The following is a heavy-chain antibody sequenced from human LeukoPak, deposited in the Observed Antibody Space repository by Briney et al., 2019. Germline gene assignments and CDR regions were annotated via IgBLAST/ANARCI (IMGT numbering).Heavy chain of an antibody. D-gene: IGHD3-9*01. CDR1: GYTLTELS. V-gene: IGHV1-24*01. J-gene: IGHJ3*02. CDR3: ATDSPFYDILTEGAFDI. Sequence: ASVKVSCKVSGYTLTELSMHWVRQAPGKGLEWMGGFDPEDGETIYAQKFQGRVTMTEDTSTDTAYMELSSLRSEDTAVYYCATDSPFYDILTEGAFDIWGQGTMVTVSS. CDR2: FDPEDGET.